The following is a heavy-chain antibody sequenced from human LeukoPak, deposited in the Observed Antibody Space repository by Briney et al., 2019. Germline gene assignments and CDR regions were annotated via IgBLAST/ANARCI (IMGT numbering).Heavy chain of an antibody. V-gene: IGHV3-74*01. D-gene: IGHD3-16*01. CDR1: GFTFSNYW. Sequence: GGCLLLSCAASGFTFSNYWMHWVRQAPGKGLVWVSRINSDGSSTTYADSVKGRFTISRDNGQNTLYLQMNSLRAEDTAVYYCAREPVGWESYGYYFDYWGQGTLVTVSS. J-gene: IGHJ4*02. CDR2: INSDGSST. CDR3: AREPVGWESYGYYFDY.